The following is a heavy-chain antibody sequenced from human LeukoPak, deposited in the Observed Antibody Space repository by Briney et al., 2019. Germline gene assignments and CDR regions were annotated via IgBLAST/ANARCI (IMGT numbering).Heavy chain of an antibody. CDR2: ISYDGSNK. D-gene: IGHD4-17*01. V-gene: IGHV3-30*18. CDR3: AKERVGYGDNNPYYFDY. CDR1: GFTFSSYA. J-gene: IGHJ4*02. Sequence: GGSLRLSCAASGFTFSSYAMSWVRQAPGKGLEWVAVISYDGSNKYYADSVKGRFTISRDNSKNTLYLQMNSLRAEDTAVYYCAKERVGYGDNNPYYFDYWGQGTLVTVSS.